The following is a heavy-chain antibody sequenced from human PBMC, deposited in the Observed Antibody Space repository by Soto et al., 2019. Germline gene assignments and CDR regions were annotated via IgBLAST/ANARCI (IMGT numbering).Heavy chain of an antibody. J-gene: IGHJ6*03. Sequence: QVHLVQSGAEVKEPGDSVKVSCKASGYTFTAYGINWVRQAPGQGLEWMGWVSAYNGVTNYAQKLHGRVAMTTDTSTKTAYMELRSLRPDDTAVYYCARGIALGDSYYMVVWGIGTTVTVSS. CDR1: GYTFTAYG. CDR3: ARGIALGDSYYMVV. V-gene: IGHV1-18*01. D-gene: IGHD1-26*01. CDR2: VSAYNGVT.